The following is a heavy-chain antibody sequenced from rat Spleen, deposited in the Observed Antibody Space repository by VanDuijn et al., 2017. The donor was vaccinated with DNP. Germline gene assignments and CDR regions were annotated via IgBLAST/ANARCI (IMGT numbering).Heavy chain of an antibody. J-gene: IGHJ2*01. CDR1: GFTFSNYD. CDR3: ARRNWEPFDY. D-gene: IGHD5-1*01. CDR2: ISPSGGST. Sequence: EVQLVESGGGLVQPGKSLKLSCAASGFTFSNYDMAWVRQAPTKGLEWFASISPSGGSTYYRDSVKGRFTVSRDNAKSSLYLQMDSLRSEDTATYYCARRNWEPFDYWGQGVMVTVSS. V-gene: IGHV5-25*01.